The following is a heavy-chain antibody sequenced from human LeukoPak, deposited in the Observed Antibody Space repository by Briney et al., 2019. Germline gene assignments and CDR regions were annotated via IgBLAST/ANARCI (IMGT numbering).Heavy chain of an antibody. CDR2: ISSSSSYI. CDR1: GFTFSSYS. J-gene: IGHJ4*02. D-gene: IGHD3-22*01. Sequence: GGSLRLSCAASGFTFSSYSMNWVRQAPGKGLEWVSSISSSSSYIYYADSVKGRFTISRDNAKNSLYLQMNSLRAEDTAVYYCARETYYYDSSGYQDLDYWGQGTLVTVSS. CDR3: ARETYYYDSSGYQDLDY. V-gene: IGHV3-21*01.